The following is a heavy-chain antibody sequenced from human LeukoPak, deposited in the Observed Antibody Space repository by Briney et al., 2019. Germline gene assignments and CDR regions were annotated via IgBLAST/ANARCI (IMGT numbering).Heavy chain of an antibody. V-gene: IGHV3-30*04. Sequence: PGGSLRLSCAASGFTFSSYAMHWVRQAPGKGLEGVAVISYDGSNKYYADSVKGRFTISRDNSKNTLYLQMNSLRAEDTAVYYCARRVGGSGSPHFDYWGQGTLVTASS. J-gene: IGHJ4*02. CDR3: ARRVGGSGSPHFDY. D-gene: IGHD3-10*01. CDR1: GFTFSSYA. CDR2: ISYDGSNK.